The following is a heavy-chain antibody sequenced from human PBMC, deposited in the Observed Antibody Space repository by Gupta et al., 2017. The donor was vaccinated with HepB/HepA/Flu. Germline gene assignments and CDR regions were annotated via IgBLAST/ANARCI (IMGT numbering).Heavy chain of an antibody. V-gene: IGHV3-21*01. CDR1: GFTFRSYS. CDR3: ARAVWFGELSEGMDV. Sequence: EVQLVESGGGLVKPGGSLRLSCAASGFTFRSYSMTWVRQAPGKGLEWVSSISSSSSYIYYADSVKGRFTISRDNAKNSLYLQMNSLRAEDTAVYYCARAVWFGELSEGMDVWGQGTTVTVSS. D-gene: IGHD3-10*01. CDR2: ISSSSSYI. J-gene: IGHJ6*02.